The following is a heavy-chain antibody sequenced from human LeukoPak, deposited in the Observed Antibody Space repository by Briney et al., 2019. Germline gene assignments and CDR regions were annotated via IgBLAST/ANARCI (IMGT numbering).Heavy chain of an antibody. CDR3: GRDFGLIGTKRSFDI. J-gene: IGHJ3*02. V-gene: IGHV3-11*01. CDR2: ISCSCTFI. Sequence: GGSLRLSFASSLFTFSDYYMGWIRQAPGKGLEWLSYISCSCTFIFYADSVKGRFTIARDNVQNSLDLHMTRLRAEDTSVYYCGRDFGLIGTKRSFDIWGQGTMVTVSS. D-gene: IGHD1-7*01. CDR1: LFTFSDYY.